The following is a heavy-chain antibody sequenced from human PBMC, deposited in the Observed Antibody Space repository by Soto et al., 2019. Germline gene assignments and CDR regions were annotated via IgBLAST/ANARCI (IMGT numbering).Heavy chain of an antibody. Sequence: ASVKVSCKASGYTFTGYYMHWVRQAPGKGLEWVSLISWDGGSTYYADSVKGRFTISRDNSKNSLYLQMNSLRTEDTALYYCAKDKESGSYGDDAFDIWGQGTMVTVSS. J-gene: IGHJ3*02. CDR2: ISWDGGST. CDR1: GYTFTGYY. V-gene: IGHV3-43*01. CDR3: AKDKESGSYGDDAFDI. D-gene: IGHD1-26*01.